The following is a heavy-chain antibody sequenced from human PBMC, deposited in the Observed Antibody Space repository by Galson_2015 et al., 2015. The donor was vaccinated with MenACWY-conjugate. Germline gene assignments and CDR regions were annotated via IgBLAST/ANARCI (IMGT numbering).Heavy chain of an antibody. Sequence: SCKASGYTFSGHYIHWVRQAPGQGLEWMGRLTPHSGGAEYAQKFQGRVTLSRDMSINTAYMELSSLRFDDTAIYYCARAYAGGHMDVWGEGTTVTVSS. J-gene: IGHJ6*03. CDR2: LTPHSGGA. CDR3: ARAYAGGHMDV. D-gene: IGHD2-2*01. V-gene: IGHV1-2*06. CDR1: GYTFSGHY.